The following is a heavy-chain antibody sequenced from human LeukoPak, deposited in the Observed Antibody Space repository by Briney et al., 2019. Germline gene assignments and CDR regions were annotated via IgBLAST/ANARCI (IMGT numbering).Heavy chain of an antibody. CDR2: IYYSGST. Sequence: PSETLSLTCTVSGGSISSGGYYWSWIRQHPGKGLEWIGYIYYSGSTYYSPSLKGRVTISVDTSKNQFSLKLSSVTAADTAVYYCARGPYGDYGDHWGQGTLVTVSS. CDR3: ARGPYGDYGDH. D-gene: IGHD4-17*01. V-gene: IGHV4-31*03. J-gene: IGHJ4*02. CDR1: GGSISSGGYY.